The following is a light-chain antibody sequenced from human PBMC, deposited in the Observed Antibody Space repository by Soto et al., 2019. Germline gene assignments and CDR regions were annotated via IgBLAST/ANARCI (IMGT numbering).Light chain of an antibody. CDR3: QQYNSYPVT. CDR2: DAS. Sequence: DIQMTQSPSTLYASVGDRATITCSVSQSISSWLAWYQQKPGKAPKLLIYDASSLESGVPSRFSGSGSGTEFTLTISSLQPDDFATYYCQQYNSYPVTFGQGTKVDI. CDR1: QSISSW. V-gene: IGKV1-5*01. J-gene: IGKJ1*01.